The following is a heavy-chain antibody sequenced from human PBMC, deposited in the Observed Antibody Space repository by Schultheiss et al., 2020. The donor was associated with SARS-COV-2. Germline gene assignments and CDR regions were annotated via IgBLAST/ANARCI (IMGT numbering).Heavy chain of an antibody. CDR1: GYTFTSYV. CDR3: ARATSRLGSSSIYYYAMDV. J-gene: IGHJ6*02. Sequence: ASVKVSCKASGYTFTSYVMNWVRQAPGQGLEWMGWISAYNGNTNYAQKLQGRVTMTTDTSTSTAYMELSRLRSDDTAVYYCARATSRLGSSSIYYYAMDVWGQGTTVTVSS. CDR2: ISAYNGNT. V-gene: IGHV1-18*01. D-gene: IGHD6-13*01.